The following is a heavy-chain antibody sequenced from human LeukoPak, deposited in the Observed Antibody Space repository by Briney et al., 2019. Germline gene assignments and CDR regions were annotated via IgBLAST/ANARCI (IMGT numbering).Heavy chain of an antibody. D-gene: IGHD5-18*01. Sequence: GSLRLSCAASGFTFSTYAMSWVRQAPGKGLEWVSGISSSGGTTSYADSVKGRFTISRDNSKNTLYLQVNSLRAEDTAVYYCARDLYNYGPLGYWGQGTLVTVSS. CDR1: GFTFSTYA. CDR2: ISSSGGTT. CDR3: ARDLYNYGPLGY. J-gene: IGHJ4*02. V-gene: IGHV3-23*01.